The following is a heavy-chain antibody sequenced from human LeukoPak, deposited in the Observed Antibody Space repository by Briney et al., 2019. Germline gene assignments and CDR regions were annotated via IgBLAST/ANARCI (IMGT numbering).Heavy chain of an antibody. CDR2: IIPIFGTA. V-gene: IGHV1-69*01. CDR3: AREWQNWFDP. J-gene: IGHJ5*02. D-gene: IGHD5-12*01. CDR1: GGTFSSYA. Sequence: GASVTVSCKASGGTFSSYAISWVRQAPGQGLEWMGGIIPIFGTANYAQKFQGRVTITADESTSTAYMELSRLRSEDTAVYYCAREWQNWFDPWGQGTLVTVSS.